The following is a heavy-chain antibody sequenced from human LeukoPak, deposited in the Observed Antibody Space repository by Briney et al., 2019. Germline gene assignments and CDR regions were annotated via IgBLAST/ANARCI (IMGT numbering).Heavy chain of an antibody. D-gene: IGHD2-2*01. CDR3: AGYCSSTSCYRRRWFDP. Sequence: SETLSLTCTASGGSISSSSYYWGWIRQPPGKGLEWIGSIYYSGSTYYNPSLKSRVTISVDTSKNQFSLKLSSVTAADTAVYYCAGYCSSTSCYRRRWFDPWGQGTLVTVSS. CDR1: GGSISSSSYY. J-gene: IGHJ5*02. CDR2: IYYSGST. V-gene: IGHV4-39*01.